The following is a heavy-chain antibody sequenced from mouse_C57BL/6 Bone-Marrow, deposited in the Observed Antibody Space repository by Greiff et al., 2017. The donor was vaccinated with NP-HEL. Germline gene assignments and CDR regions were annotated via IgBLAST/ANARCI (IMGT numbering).Heavy chain of an antibody. J-gene: IGHJ2*01. CDR1: GYTFTSYW. CDR2: IHPNSGST. CDR3: ARNYGIFFDY. Sequence: QVQLQQPGAELVKPGASVKLSCKASGYTFTSYWMRWVKQRPGQGLEWIGMIHPNSGSTNYNEKFKSKATLTVDKSSSTAYMQLSSLTSEDSAVYYCARNYGIFFDYWGQGTTLTVSS. V-gene: IGHV1-64*01. D-gene: IGHD2-1*01.